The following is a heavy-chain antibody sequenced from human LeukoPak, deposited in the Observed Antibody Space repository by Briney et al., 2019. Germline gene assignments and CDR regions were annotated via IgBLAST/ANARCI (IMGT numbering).Heavy chain of an antibody. CDR3: ARDANPYYDFWSGMGYYYMDV. CDR2: IYSGGST. Sequence: GGSLRLSCAASGFTVSSNYMSWVRQAPGKGLEWVSVIYSGGSTCYADSVKGRFTISRDNAKNSLYLQMNSLRAEDTAVYYCARDANPYYDFWSGMGYYYMDVWGKGTTVTVSS. J-gene: IGHJ6*03. D-gene: IGHD3-3*01. V-gene: IGHV3-66*01. CDR1: GFTVSSNY.